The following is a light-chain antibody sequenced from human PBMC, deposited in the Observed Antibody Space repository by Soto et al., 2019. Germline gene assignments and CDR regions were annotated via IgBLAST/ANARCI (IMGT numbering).Light chain of an antibody. CDR3: QRYDGSPRT. V-gene: IGKV3-20*01. J-gene: IGKJ2*01. CDR1: QSVKSNY. Sequence: ETVLTQSPGTVSLSPGERATLSCTTSQSVKSNYLAWYQQKHGQAPRLLIYGVFNRATGIPDRFSGSGSGTDFTLTISGLEPEDSAVYYCQRYDGSPRTFGQGTKLEI. CDR2: GVF.